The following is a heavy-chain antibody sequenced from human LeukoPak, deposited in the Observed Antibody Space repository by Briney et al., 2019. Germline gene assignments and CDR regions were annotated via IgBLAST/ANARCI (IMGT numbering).Heavy chain of an antibody. Sequence: GSLRLSCAASGFTFSRHWMNWVRQPPGKGLEWIGEINHSGSTNYNPSLKSRVTISVDTSKNQFSLKLSSVTAADTAVYYCARGRSSSCDYWGQGTLVTVSS. J-gene: IGHJ4*02. CDR3: ARGRSSSCDY. CDR1: GFTFSRHW. CDR2: INHSGST. D-gene: IGHD6-13*01. V-gene: IGHV4-34*01.